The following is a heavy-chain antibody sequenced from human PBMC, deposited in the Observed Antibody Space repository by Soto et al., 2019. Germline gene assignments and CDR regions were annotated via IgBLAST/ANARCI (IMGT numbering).Heavy chain of an antibody. CDR1: GGSISSGDYY. Sequence: SETLSLTCTVSGGSISSGDYYWSWVRQPPGKGLEWIGYIYYSGSTYYNPSLKSRVTISVDTSKNQFSLKLSSVTAADTAVYYCASTMTTVTTGDYWGQGTLVTVSS. J-gene: IGHJ4*02. V-gene: IGHV4-30-4*01. CDR2: IYYSGST. D-gene: IGHD4-17*01. CDR3: ASTMTTVTTGDY.